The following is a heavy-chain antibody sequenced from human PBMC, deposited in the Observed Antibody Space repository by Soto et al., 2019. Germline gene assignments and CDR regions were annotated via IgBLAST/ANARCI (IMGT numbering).Heavy chain of an antibody. CDR2: VSAYTGET. J-gene: IGHJ4*02. Sequence: QVPLVQSGAEVKKPGASVKVFCKASGYTFTNHGISWVRQAPGHGLEWMGWVSAYTGETKYAQSLQGRVTMTTDTSTNTAYMELRSLSSDDTAVFYCARDSPSSGLLGTNYWGQGTLVTVSS. CDR3: ARDSPSSGLLGTNY. V-gene: IGHV1-18*01. CDR1: GYTFTNHG. D-gene: IGHD3-22*01.